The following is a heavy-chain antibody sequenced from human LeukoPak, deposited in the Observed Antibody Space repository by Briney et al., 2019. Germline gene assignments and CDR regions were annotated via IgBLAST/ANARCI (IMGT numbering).Heavy chain of an antibody. J-gene: IGHJ6*03. Sequence: SETLSLTCTVSGYSISSGCYWGWLRPPPGKGLGWIGSIYHSGSTYYDPSLKIRVTISVDTPKTQFSLKLSSVTAADTAVYYCAGSGVGYCSSTSCYRAPGIHYYYYYYMDVWGKGTTVTVYS. CDR2: IYHSGST. CDR1: GYSISSGCY. D-gene: IGHD2-2*02. V-gene: IGHV4-38-2*02. CDR3: AGSGVGYCSSTSCYRAPGIHYYYYYYMDV.